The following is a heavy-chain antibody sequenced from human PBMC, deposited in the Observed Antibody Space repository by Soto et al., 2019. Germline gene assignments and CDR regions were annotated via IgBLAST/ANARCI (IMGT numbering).Heavy chain of an antibody. CDR3: TSSYSTSSSPDY. D-gene: IGHD6-6*01. J-gene: IGHJ4*02. CDR2: VYHSGST. V-gene: IGHV4-59*01. CDR1: GGSMRNYY. Sequence: PSETLSLTCSVSGGSMRNYYWNWIRQPPGRGLEWIGYVYHSGSTNYNPSLKGRVSMSVDVSRNHFSLTLHSVTAADTAVYFCTSSYSTSSSPDYWGQGTLATVSS.